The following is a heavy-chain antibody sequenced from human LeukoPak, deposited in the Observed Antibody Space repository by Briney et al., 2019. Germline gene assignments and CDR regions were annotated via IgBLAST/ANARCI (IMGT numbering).Heavy chain of an antibody. CDR3: ARGVQYYDYVWGSYRNYFDY. D-gene: IGHD3-16*02. V-gene: IGHV4-30-2*01. J-gene: IGHJ4*02. CDR1: GGSISSGGYS. Sequence: TSETLSLTCAVSGGSISSGGYSWSWIRQPPGKGLEWIGYIYHSGNTYYNPSLKSRVTISVDRSKNQFSLKLSSVTAADTAVYYCARGVQYYDYVWGSYRNYFDYWGQGTLVTVSS. CDR2: IYHSGNT.